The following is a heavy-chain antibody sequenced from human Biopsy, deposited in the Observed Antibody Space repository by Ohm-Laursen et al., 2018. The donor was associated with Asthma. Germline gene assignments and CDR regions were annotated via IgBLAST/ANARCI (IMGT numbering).Heavy chain of an antibody. Sequence: SDTLSLTCAVYGGSLRGYVWTWIRQPPGKGLEWIGSTYYSGTTYYNPSLESRVTVSADTSKNQFSLKLTSVTAADMAVYYCVRGSSSWHHGPFHYYYGLDVWGQGTTATVSS. CDR2: TYYSGTT. CDR1: GGSLRGYV. J-gene: IGHJ6*02. D-gene: IGHD6-13*01. V-gene: IGHV4-59*04. CDR3: VRGSSSWHHGPFHYYYGLDV.